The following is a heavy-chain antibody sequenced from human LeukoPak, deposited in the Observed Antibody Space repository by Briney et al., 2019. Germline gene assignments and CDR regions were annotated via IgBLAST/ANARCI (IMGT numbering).Heavy chain of an antibody. J-gene: IGHJ4*02. D-gene: IGHD5-18*01. Sequence: SGGSLRLSCAASGFTVSSNYMSWVHQAPGKGLEWVSVIYGGGSTYYADSVKGRFTISRDNSKNTLYLQMNSLRAEDTAVYYCARVGYSYGFDWGQGTLVTVSS. CDR3: ARVGYSYGFD. CDR1: GFTVSSNY. V-gene: IGHV3-66*01. CDR2: IYGGGST.